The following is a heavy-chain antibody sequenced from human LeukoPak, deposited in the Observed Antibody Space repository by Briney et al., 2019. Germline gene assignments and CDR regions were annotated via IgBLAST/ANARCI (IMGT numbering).Heavy chain of an antibody. V-gene: IGHV4-39*07. Sequence: SETLSLTCTVSGGSISSYYWSWIRQPPGKGLEWIGSIYYSGSTYYNPSLKSRVTISVDTSKNQFSLKLSSVTAADTAVYYCARVDYGSGSYYYYYYYMDVWGKGTTVTVSS. CDR1: GGSISSYY. CDR2: IYYSGST. D-gene: IGHD3-10*01. J-gene: IGHJ6*03. CDR3: ARVDYGSGSYYYYYYYMDV.